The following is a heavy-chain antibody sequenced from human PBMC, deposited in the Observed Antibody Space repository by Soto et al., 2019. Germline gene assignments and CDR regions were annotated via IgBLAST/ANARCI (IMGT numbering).Heavy chain of an antibody. D-gene: IGHD3-10*01. J-gene: IGHJ6*02. Sequence: SESLSLTCTVSGGSISSGGYYWSWIRQHPGKGLEWIGYIYYSGSTNYNPSLKSRVTISVDTSKNQFSLKLSSVTAADTAVYYCARDKGYYSGSFPYYYYYGMDVWGQGTTVTVSS. CDR2: IYYSGST. CDR1: GGSISSGGYY. CDR3: ARDKGYYSGSFPYYYYYGMDV. V-gene: IGHV4-61*08.